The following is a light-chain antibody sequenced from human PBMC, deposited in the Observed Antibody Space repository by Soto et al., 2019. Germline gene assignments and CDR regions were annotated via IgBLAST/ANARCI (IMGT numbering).Light chain of an antibody. V-gene: IGKV1-5*03. CDR2: EAS. Sequence: DLQMTQSPSTLSASVGDRVTITCRASQGINRWLAWYQQNPGKAPKLLIYEASSLESGVPSRFSGSGSGTEFTLTISSLQPDDIATYYCQQYKSYFRTFGQGTKVEIK. CDR3: QQYKSYFRT. CDR1: QGINRW. J-gene: IGKJ1*01.